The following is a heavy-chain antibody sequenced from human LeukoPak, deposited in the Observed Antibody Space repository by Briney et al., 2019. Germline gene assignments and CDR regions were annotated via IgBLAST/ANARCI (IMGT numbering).Heavy chain of an antibody. Sequence: GGSLRLSCAASGFTFDDYGMSWVRQAPGKGLEWVSAISGSGGSTYYADSVKGRFTISRDNSKNTLYLQMNSLRAEDTAVYYCAKDYGDWGYWGQGTLVTVSS. J-gene: IGHJ4*02. D-gene: IGHD4-17*01. CDR1: GFTFDDYG. V-gene: IGHV3-23*01. CDR2: ISGSGGST. CDR3: AKDYGDWGY.